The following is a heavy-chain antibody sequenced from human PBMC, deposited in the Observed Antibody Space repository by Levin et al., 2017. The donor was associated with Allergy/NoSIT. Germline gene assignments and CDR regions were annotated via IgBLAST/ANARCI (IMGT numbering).Heavy chain of an antibody. CDR2: ISSNGGHP. CDR1: GFTFSNYA. Sequence: QTGGSLRLSCAVSGFTFSNYAMTWVRQAPGRGLEWVSSISSNGGHPYYADSVKGRFTISRDNSKNTLYLQMNSLRVEDSAVYYCANGENYYGSGIFNYWGQGTLVTVSS. J-gene: IGHJ4*02. CDR3: ANGENYYGSGIFNY. V-gene: IGHV3-23*01. D-gene: IGHD3-10*01.